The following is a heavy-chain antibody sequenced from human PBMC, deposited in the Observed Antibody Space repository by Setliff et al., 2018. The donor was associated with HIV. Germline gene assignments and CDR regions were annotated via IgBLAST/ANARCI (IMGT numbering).Heavy chain of an antibody. D-gene: IGHD5-12*01. V-gene: IGHV1-8*03. Sequence: ASVKVSCKASGYTLIRYDINWVRQATGQGLEWMGWMNPNSGNTGYAQKFQGRVTITRNTSTSTAYMELSSLRSEDTAVYYCATRIRDGHRGYGYFDFWGQGTLVTVSS. CDR3: ATRIRDGHRGYGYFDF. CDR1: GYTLIRYD. J-gene: IGHJ4*02. CDR2: MNPNSGNT.